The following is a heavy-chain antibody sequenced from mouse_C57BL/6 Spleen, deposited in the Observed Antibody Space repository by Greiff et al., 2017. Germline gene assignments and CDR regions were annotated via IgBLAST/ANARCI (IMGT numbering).Heavy chain of an antibody. V-gene: IGHV1-42*01. D-gene: IGHD1-1*01. Sequence: EVQLQQSGPELVKPGASVKISCKASGYSFTGYYMNWVKQSPEKSLEWIGEINPSTGGTTYNQKFKAKATLTVDKSSSTAYMQLKSLTSEDSAVYYCARFTTGLAYWGQGTLVTVSA. CDR3: ARFTTGLAY. CDR2: INPSTGGT. J-gene: IGHJ3*01. CDR1: GYSFTGYY.